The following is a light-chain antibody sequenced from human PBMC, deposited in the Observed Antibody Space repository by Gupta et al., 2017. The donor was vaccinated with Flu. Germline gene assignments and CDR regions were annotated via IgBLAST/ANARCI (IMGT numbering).Light chain of an antibody. V-gene: IGKV3-11*01. CDR1: QSVGRS. CDR3: QQRGVSYT. CDR2: DAS. J-gene: IGKJ2*01. Sequence: EIVLTQSLATLRLTPGERATLSCRASQSVGRSLAWYQQRPGQAPRLLIYDASTRASGIPARFSGSGSETDFTLTITSLEPEDFAVYYFQQRGVSYTFGQGTEVGSK.